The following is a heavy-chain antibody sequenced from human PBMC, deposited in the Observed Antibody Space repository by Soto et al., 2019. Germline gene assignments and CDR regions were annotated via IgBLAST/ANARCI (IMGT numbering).Heavy chain of an antibody. CDR2: ISSSSSYI. J-gene: IGHJ6*02. V-gene: IGHV3-21*01. Sequence: EVQLVESGGGLVKPGGSLRLSCAASGFTFSSYSMNWVRQAPGKGLEWVSSISSSSSYIYYADSVKGRFTISRDNAKNSLYLQMNSLRAEDTAVYYCARGTNYHYYYYYGMDVGGQGTTVTVSS. CDR3: ARGTNYHYYYYYGMDV. CDR1: GFTFSSYS. D-gene: IGHD1-1*01.